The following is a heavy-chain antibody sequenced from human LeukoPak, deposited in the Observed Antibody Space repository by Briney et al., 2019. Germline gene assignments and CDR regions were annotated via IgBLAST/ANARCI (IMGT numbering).Heavy chain of an antibody. CDR3: ARGEEYYDSSGYYFFDY. CDR1: GYTFTGYY. CDR2: INPSGGST. Sequence: ASVKVSCKASGYTFTGYYMHWVRQAPGQGLEWMGIINPSGGSTSYAQKFQGRVTMTRDMSTSTVYMELSSLRSEDTAVYYCARGEEYYDSSGYYFFDYWGQGTLVTVSS. J-gene: IGHJ4*02. D-gene: IGHD3-22*01. V-gene: IGHV1-46*01.